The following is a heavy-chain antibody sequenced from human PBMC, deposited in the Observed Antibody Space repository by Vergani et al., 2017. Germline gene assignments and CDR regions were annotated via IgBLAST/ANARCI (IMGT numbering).Heavy chain of an antibody. CDR2: INHSGST. V-gene: IGHV4-34*01. D-gene: IGHD1-26*01. CDR1: GGSFSGYY. Sequence: QVQLQQWGAGLLKPSETLSLTCAVYGGSFSGYYWSWIRQPPGKGLEWIGEINHSGSTNYNPSLKSRVTISVDTSKNQFSLKLSSVTAADTAVYYCARDVVGATDDAFDIWGQGTMVTVSS. CDR3: ARDVVGATDDAFDI. J-gene: IGHJ3*02.